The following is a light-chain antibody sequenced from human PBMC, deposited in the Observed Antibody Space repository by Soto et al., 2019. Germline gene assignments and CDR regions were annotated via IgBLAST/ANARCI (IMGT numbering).Light chain of an antibody. V-gene: IGKV1-39*01. Sequence: DIQMTQSPSSLSASVGDRVTITCRASRIINHYLNWYQQRLGKAPKLLIYAASTLQSGVPSRFCGSASGTDFTLTISGLQPEDFGTYFCQQSYGTPWTFGQGTKVEI. CDR2: AAS. CDR1: RIINHY. CDR3: QQSYGTPWT. J-gene: IGKJ1*01.